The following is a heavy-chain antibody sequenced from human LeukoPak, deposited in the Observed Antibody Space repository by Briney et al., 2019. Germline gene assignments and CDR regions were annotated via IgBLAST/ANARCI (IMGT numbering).Heavy chain of an antibody. CDR3: ARGRQLNS. CDR2: INHSGDT. V-gene: IGHV4-34*01. CDR1: GGSFSDYL. J-gene: IGHJ4*02. Sequence: SGTLSLTCAVYGGSFSDYLWSWIRQFPGKGLEWIGEINHSGDTNYNPSLKSRVTISVDTSKNQFSLKLSSVTAADTAVYYCARGRQLNSWGQGSLVTVSS. D-gene: IGHD1-1*01.